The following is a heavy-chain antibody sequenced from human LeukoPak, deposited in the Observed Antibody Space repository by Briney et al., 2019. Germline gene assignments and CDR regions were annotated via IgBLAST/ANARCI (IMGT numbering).Heavy chain of an antibody. V-gene: IGHV3-9*01. Sequence: PGGSLRLSCAASGFTFDDYAMHWVRHAPGKGLEWVSGISWNSGSIVYADSVKGRFTISRDNAKNSLYLQMNSLRAEDTALYYCAKDISLGYCSRTSCHAYFDYWGQGTRVTVSS. CDR2: ISWNSGSI. CDR1: GFTFDDYA. D-gene: IGHD2-2*01. CDR3: AKDISLGYCSRTSCHAYFDY. J-gene: IGHJ4*02.